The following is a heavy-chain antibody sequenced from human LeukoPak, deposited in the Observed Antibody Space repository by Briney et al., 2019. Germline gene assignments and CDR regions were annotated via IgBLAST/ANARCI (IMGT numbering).Heavy chain of an antibody. CDR3: AKDSGLHYDY. J-gene: IGHJ4*02. CDR1: GFTFDDYA. Sequence: PGGSLRLSCAASGFTFDDYAMHWVRQAPGKGLEWVSGISWNSGSIGYADSVKGRFTISRDNDKNSLYLQMNSLRAEDTALYYCAKDSGLHYDYWGQGTLVTVSS. V-gene: IGHV3-9*01. D-gene: IGHD5-12*01. CDR2: ISWNSGSI.